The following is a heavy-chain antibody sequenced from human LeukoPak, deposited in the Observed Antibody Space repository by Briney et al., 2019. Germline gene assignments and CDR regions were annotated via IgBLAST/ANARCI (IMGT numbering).Heavy chain of an antibody. Sequence: GASVKVSCKASGYTFTGYCMHWVRQAPGQGLEWMGWINPNSGGTNYAQKFQGRVTMTRDTSISTAYMELSRLRSDDTAVYYCARGTVIAVYNWFDPWGQGTLVTVSS. CDR3: ARGTVIAVYNWFDP. CDR1: GYTFTGYC. J-gene: IGHJ5*02. V-gene: IGHV1-2*02. D-gene: IGHD6-19*01. CDR2: INPNSGGT.